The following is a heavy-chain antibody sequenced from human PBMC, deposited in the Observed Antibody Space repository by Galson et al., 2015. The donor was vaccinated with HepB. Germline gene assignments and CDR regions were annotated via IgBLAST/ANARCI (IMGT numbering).Heavy chain of an antibody. V-gene: IGHV3-30*18. Sequence: SLRLSCAASGFTFSSYGMHWVRQAPGKGLEWVAVISYDGSNKYYADSVKGRFTISRDDSKNTLYLQMNSLRAEDTAVYYCAKDYSSSSLDYWGQGTLVTVSS. D-gene: IGHD6-13*01. J-gene: IGHJ4*02. CDR2: ISYDGSNK. CDR1: GFTFSSYG. CDR3: AKDYSSSSLDY.